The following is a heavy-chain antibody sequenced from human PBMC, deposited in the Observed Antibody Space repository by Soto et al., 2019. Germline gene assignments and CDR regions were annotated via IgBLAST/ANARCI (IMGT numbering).Heavy chain of an antibody. D-gene: IGHD3-3*01. CDR3: ARARVAIFGVVIRNWFDP. J-gene: IGHJ5*02. CDR1: GDSISSSNW. Sequence: SETLSLTCAVSGDSISSSNWWSWVRQSPRKGLEWLGEIYHNGSTNYNPSLKSRVAISVDKSKNQFSLKLTSVTAADTAVYYCARARVAIFGVVIRNWFDPWGQGTLVTVSS. CDR2: IYHNGST. V-gene: IGHV4-4*02.